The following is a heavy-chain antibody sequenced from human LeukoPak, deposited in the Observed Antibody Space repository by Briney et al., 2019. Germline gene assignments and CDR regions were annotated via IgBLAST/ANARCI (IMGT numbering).Heavy chain of an antibody. V-gene: IGHV3-7*03. CDR3: AKASAMIVVVSKHFDY. CDR2: IKQDGSEK. D-gene: IGHD3-22*01. Sequence: PGGSLRLSCAASGFTFSTYWMSWVRQAPGKGLEWVANIKQDGSEKDYVDSVKGRFTISRDNAKNSLYLQMNSLRAEDTAVYYCAKASAMIVVVSKHFDYWGQGTLVTVSS. CDR1: GFTFSTYW. J-gene: IGHJ4*02.